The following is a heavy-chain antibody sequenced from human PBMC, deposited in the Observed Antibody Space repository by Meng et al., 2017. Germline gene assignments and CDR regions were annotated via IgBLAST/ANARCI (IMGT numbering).Heavy chain of an antibody. V-gene: IGHV3-21*01. D-gene: IGHD3-10*01. CDR2: ISSSSSYI. Sequence: GESLKISCAASGFTFSSYSMNWVRQAPGKGLEWVSSISSSSSYIYSADSVKGRFTISRDNAKNSLYLQMNSLRAEDTAVYYCARAMGSGIYGIDYWGQGTRVT. J-gene: IGHJ4*02. CDR3: ARAMGSGIYGIDY. CDR1: GFTFSSYS.